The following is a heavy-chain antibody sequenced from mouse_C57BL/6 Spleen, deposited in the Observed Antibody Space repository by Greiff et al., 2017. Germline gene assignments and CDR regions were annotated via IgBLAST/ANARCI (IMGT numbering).Heavy chain of an antibody. J-gene: IGHJ3*01. D-gene: IGHD3-2*02. CDR3: ARDERSSCVFAY. CDR1: GFTFSSYA. Sequence: EVQLVESGGGLVKPGGSLKLSCAASGFTFSSYAMSWVRQTPEKRLEWVATISDGGSYTYYPDNVKGRFTVYRDDAKINLYLQMSHLKSVDTAMYYCARDERSSCVFAYWGQGTLVTVSA. V-gene: IGHV5-4*01. CDR2: ISDGGSYT.